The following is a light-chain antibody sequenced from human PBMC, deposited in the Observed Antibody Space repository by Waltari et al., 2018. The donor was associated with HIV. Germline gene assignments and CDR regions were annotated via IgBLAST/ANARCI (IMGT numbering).Light chain of an antibody. CDR2: ESR. J-gene: IGLJ3*02. CDR3: CSYAGSNTWV. V-gene: IGLV2-23*01. Sequence: QSALTQPASVSGSPGQSITISCTGTSSDVGSYNLVSWYQQHPGKAPKLMIYESRRRPSGVSNRFAGSKSGNTASLTIAGLQAEDEADYYCCSYAGSNTWVFGGGTKLTVL. CDR1: SSDVGSYNL.